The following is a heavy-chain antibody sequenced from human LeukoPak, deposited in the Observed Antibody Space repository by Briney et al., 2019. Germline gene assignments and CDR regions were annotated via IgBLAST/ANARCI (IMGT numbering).Heavy chain of an antibody. CDR2: MNPNSGGT. V-gene: IGHV1-2*02. CDR1: GYXFTAYY. Sequence: ASVKVSCKTSGYXFTAYYRHWLRQAPGQGLEWMGGMNPNSGGTKYAQTFQGRVTLTRDTSISTAYLELSSLTSDDTAVYFCARQGSNSSGWYPVDDWGQGTLVTVSS. D-gene: IGHD6-19*01. CDR3: ARQGSNSSGWYPVDD. J-gene: IGHJ4*02.